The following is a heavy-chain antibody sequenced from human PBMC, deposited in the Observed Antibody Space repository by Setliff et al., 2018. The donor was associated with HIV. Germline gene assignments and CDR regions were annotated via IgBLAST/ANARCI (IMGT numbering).Heavy chain of an antibody. V-gene: IGHV1-8*02. Sequence: ASVKVSCKASGYTFINYDICWVRQAAGQGLEWVGWMNPKSGNTGHAQKFQGRVTLTSDTSISTAYMVLSGLKSEDTAVYYCARSPAGSAGTEYDYWGLGSLVTVSS. D-gene: IGHD6-13*01. CDR3: ARSPAGSAGTEYDY. J-gene: IGHJ4*02. CDR1: GYTFINYD. CDR2: MNPKSGNT.